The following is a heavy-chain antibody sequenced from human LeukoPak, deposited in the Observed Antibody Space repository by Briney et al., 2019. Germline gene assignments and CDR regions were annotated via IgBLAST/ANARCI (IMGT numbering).Heavy chain of an antibody. V-gene: IGHV3-11*05. CDR1: GLSFSDYY. J-gene: IGHJ4*02. CDR2: ISSSSSNT. D-gene: IGHD6-13*01. Sequence: GGSLRLSCAASGLSFSDYYMSWIRQAPGKGLEWVSYISSSSSNTKYADAVKGRFTISRDNAKSSLYLQMNSLRAEDTAVYFCARGGNERSSWFTDYWGQGTLVTVSS. CDR3: ARGGNERSSWFTDY.